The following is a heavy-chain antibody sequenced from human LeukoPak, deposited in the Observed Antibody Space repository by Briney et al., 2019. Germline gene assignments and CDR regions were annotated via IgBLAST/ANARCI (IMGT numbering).Heavy chain of an antibody. CDR3: AKDRAASAGFEFQH. J-gene: IGHJ1*01. Sequence: GGSLRLSCAPSGFTFSSYAMNWVRQAPGKGLEGVSAISGSGVSTYYGDSVKGRFTISRDNSKNTPYLQMNSLRAEDTAIYYCAKDRAASAGFEFQHWGQGTLVTVSS. V-gene: IGHV3-23*01. CDR1: GFTFSSYA. CDR2: ISGSGVST. D-gene: IGHD6-13*01.